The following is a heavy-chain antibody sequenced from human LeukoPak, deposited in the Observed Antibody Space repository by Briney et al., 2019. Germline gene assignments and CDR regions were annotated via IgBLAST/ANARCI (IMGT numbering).Heavy chain of an antibody. CDR2: IKNDGSTI. D-gene: IGHD4-17*01. V-gene: IGHV3-48*02. Sequence: GGSLRLSCTTAGFTFSSYSMSWVRQAPGRGLEWVSYIKNDGSTIYYAASVKGRFTTSRDNAKNSLYLQMNSLRDDDTAIYYCARRHPDGDYGFFWFDPWGQGTLVTVSS. J-gene: IGHJ5*02. CDR1: GFTFSSYS. CDR3: ARRHPDGDYGFFWFDP.